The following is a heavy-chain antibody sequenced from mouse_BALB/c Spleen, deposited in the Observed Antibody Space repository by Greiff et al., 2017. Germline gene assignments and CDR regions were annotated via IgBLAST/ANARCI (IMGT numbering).Heavy chain of an antibody. J-gene: IGHJ2*01. CDR2: ISNGGGST. V-gene: IGHV5-12-2*01. CDR1: GFTFSSYT. Sequence: EVKLVESGGGLVQPGGSLKLSCAASGFTFSSYTMSWVRQTPEKRLEWVAYISNGGGSTYYPDTVKGRFTISRDNAKNTLYLQISSLTSEDTAMYYCARHGPTVYYFDYWGQGTTLTVSS. D-gene: IGHD2-10*01. CDR3: ARHGPTVYYFDY.